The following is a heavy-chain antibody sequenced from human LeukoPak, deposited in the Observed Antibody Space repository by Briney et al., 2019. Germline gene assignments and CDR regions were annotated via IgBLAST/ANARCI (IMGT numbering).Heavy chain of an antibody. V-gene: IGHV1-18*01. CDR2: ISAYNGNT. D-gene: IGHD3-3*01. CDR1: GYTFTSYG. J-gene: IGHJ3*02. CDR3: ARLYYDFWSGYQHDAFDI. Sequence: ASVKVSCKASGYTFTSYGISWVRQAPGQGLEWMGWISAYNGNTNYAQRLQGRVTMTTDTSTTTVYMELRSLRSDDTAVYYCARLYYDFWSGYQHDAFDIWGQGTLVSVSS.